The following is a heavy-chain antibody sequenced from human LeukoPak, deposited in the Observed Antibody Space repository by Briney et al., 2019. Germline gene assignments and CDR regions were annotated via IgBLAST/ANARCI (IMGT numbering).Heavy chain of an antibody. D-gene: IGHD2-21*02. J-gene: IGHJ3*02. V-gene: IGHV3-21*01. CDR3: ARESGGGYYAFDI. CDR2: ISSSSSYI. CDR1: GFTFSSYS. Sequence: TGGSLRLSCAASGFTFSSYSMNWVRQAPGKGLEWVSSISSSSSYIYYADSVKGRFTISRDNAKNSLYLQMNSLRAEDTAVYYCARESGGGYYAFDIWGQGTMVTVSS.